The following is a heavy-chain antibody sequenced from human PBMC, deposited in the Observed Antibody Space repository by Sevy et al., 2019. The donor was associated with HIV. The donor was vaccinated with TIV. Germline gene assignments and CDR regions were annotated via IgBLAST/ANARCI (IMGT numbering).Heavy chain of an antibody. CDR2: IGWNSVHI. D-gene: IGHD1-1*01. J-gene: IGHJ4*02. V-gene: IGHV3-9*01. CDR1: GFTFNDYA. CDR3: AKDLNSGTLGWYSLDY. Sequence: GGSLRLSCAASGFTFNDYAMHWVRQVPGKGLEWVASIGWNSVHIDCEDSVKDRFTISRDNAKNSLYLQISSLRRDDTAFYYCAKDLNSGTLGWYSLDYWGQGTLVTVSS.